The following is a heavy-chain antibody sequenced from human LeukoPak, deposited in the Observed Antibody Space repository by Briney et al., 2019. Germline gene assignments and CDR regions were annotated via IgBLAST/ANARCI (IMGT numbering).Heavy chain of an antibody. CDR3: ARVLTAYCSSTSCYVEAFDI. CDR2: IYYSGST. Sequence: SETLSLTCTVSGGAISSYYWSWIRQPPGQGLEWIGDIYYSGSTSYNPSLKSRVTISVDTSKNQFSLQLSSLTAADTAVYYRARVLTAYCSSTSCYVEAFDIWGQGTMVTVSS. CDR1: GGAISSYY. D-gene: IGHD2-2*01. J-gene: IGHJ3*02. V-gene: IGHV4-59*01.